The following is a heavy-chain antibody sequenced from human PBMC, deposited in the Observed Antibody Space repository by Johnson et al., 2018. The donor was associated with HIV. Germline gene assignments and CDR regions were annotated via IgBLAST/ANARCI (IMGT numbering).Heavy chain of an antibody. CDR1: GFTFSSYA. D-gene: IGHD3-22*01. CDR3: ARGVGLVDGMIVDAFDI. CDR2: ISYDGSNK. J-gene: IGHJ3*02. V-gene: IGHV3-30*04. Sequence: QVQLVESGGGVVQPGRSLRLSCAASGFTFSSYAMHWVRQAPGKGLEWVAVISYDGSNKYYTDSVKGRFTISIDNSKNTLYLQMNSLRAEDTAVYYCARGVGLVDGMIVDAFDIWGQGTMVTVSS.